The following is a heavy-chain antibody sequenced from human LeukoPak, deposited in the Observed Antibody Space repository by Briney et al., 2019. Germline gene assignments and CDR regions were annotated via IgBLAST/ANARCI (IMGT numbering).Heavy chain of an antibody. CDR1: GGSFSGYY. V-gene: IGHV4-34*01. J-gene: IGHJ6*03. Sequence: SETLSLTCAVYGGSFSGYYWSWIRQPPGKGLEWIGEINHSGSTNYNPSLKSRVTISVDTSKNQFSLKLSSVTAADTAVYYCARRARYYYYYMDVWGKGTTVTISS. CDR2: INHSGST. CDR3: ARRARYYYYYMDV.